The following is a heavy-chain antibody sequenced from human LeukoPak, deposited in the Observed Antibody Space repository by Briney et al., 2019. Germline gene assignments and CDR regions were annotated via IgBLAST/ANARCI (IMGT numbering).Heavy chain of an antibody. Sequence: GGSLRLSCAVSGFTVSNYYMHWVRQAPGKGLEWVSAISGSGGSTYYADSVKGRFTISRDNSKNTLYLQMNSLRAEDTAVYYCAKDVHGPPNYWGQGTLVTVSS. J-gene: IGHJ4*02. V-gene: IGHV3-23*01. CDR3: AKDVHGPPNY. CDR2: ISGSGGST. D-gene: IGHD1-1*01. CDR1: GFTVSNYY.